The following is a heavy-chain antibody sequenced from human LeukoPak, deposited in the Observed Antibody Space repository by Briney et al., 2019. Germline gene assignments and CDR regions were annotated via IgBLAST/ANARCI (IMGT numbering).Heavy chain of an antibody. CDR1: GFTFSSYA. J-gene: IGHJ4*02. V-gene: IGHV3-23*01. CDR3: AKVENPWELNYFDY. CDR2: ISGSGGST. Sequence: GGSLRLSCAASGFTFSSYAMSWVRQAPGKGLEGVSAISGSGGSTYYADSVKGRFTISRDNSKNTLYLQMNSLRAEDTAVYYCAKVENPWELNYFDYWGQGTLVTVSS. D-gene: IGHD1-26*01.